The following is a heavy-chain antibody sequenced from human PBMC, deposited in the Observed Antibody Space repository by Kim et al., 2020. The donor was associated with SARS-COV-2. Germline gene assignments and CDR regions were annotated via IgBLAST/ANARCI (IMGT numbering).Heavy chain of an antibody. D-gene: IGHD3-9*01. CDR1: GFIFSSYG. CDR2: IGGSGTYK. Sequence: GGSLRLSCAASGFIFSSYGMVWVRQAPGKGLEWVSSIGGSGTYKYYADSLRGRFTISRDNAKNSLYLQMNSLRAEDTAVFYCASIVLTSHAFDVWGQGTMVTVSS. CDR3: ASIVLTSHAFDV. V-gene: IGHV3-21*01. J-gene: IGHJ3*01.